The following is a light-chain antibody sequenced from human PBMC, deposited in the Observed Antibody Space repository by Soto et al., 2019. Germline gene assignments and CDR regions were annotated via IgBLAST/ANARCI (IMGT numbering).Light chain of an antibody. Sequence: EIELTQSPGTLSLSPGERATLSCRASQSVSNNYLAWYQQKPGQAPRLLIYGASNRATGIPDRFSGSGSGTDFTLTISSLQSEDFAVYYCQQYSKWPITFAQGTRLEIK. V-gene: IGKV3-20*01. CDR3: QQYSKWPIT. CDR1: QSVSNNY. J-gene: IGKJ5*01. CDR2: GAS.